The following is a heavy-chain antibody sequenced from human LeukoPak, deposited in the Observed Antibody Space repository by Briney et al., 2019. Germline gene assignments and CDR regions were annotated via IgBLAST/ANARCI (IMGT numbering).Heavy chain of an antibody. J-gene: IGHJ3*02. CDR1: GFTFRSYS. D-gene: IGHD2-2*01. Sequence: GGSLRLSCVASGFTFRSYSMHCVRQAPGKGLGWVSYISSTSNTIYYADSVKGRFTISRDNAKNSLYLQMNSLRDEGSAVYYCGRGTQRAFVISGQGTMVTVSS. CDR2: ISSTSNTI. CDR3: GRGTQRAFVI. V-gene: IGHV3-48*02.